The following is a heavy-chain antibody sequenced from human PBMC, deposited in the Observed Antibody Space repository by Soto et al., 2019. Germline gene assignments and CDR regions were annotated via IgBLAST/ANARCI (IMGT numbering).Heavy chain of an antibody. CDR3: GRVLVAATRHTGPEY. J-gene: IGHJ4*02. Sequence: SETPSLTCAVYCGSFSGYYWSCIRQPPWKGLEWIVSIDYNGVTYSNPSLKGRVTISKDTSKNKFSLQLTSVTAADTAFYYCGRVLVAATRHTGPEYWGQGTKVTVSS. V-gene: IGHV4-34*01. CDR2: IDYNGVT. CDR1: CGSFSGYY. D-gene: IGHD2-15*01.